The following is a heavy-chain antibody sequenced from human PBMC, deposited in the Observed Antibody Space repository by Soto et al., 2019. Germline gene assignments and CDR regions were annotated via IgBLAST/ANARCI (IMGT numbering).Heavy chain of an antibody. CDR3: ARARGRYCSSTSCYEGYYYYYMDV. Sequence: GGSLRLSCAASGFTFSDYYMSWIRQAPGKGLEWVSYISSSGSTIYYADSVKGRFTISRDKAKNSLYLQMNSLRAEDTAVYYCARARGRYCSSTSCYEGYYYYYMDVWGKGTTVTVSS. D-gene: IGHD2-2*01. CDR2: ISSSGSTI. CDR1: GFTFSDYY. V-gene: IGHV3-11*01. J-gene: IGHJ6*03.